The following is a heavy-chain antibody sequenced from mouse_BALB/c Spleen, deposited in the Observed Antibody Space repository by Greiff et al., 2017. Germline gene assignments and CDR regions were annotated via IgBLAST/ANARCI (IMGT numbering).Heavy chain of an antibody. J-gene: IGHJ3*02. Sequence: VQLQQSGAELVKPGASVKLSCTASGFNIKDTYMHWVKQRPEQGLEWIGRIDPANGNTKYDPKFQGKATITADTSSNTAYLQLSSLTSEDTAVYYCARFYCGSSYEPWGQGTLVTVSA. CDR1: GFNIKDTY. CDR3: ARFYCGSSYEP. D-gene: IGHD1-1*01. CDR2: IDPANGNT. V-gene: IGHV14-3*02.